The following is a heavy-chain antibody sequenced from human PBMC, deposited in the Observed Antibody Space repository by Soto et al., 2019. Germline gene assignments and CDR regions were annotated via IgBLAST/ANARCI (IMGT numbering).Heavy chain of an antibody. CDR2: VYYSGST. V-gene: IGHV4-59*08. J-gene: IGHJ4*02. D-gene: IGHD3-10*01. CDR3: ARARSASGSLYFDY. CDR1: GGSLTTYY. Sequence: SETLSLTCTVSGGSLTTYYWSWIRQAPGTGLEWIGFVYYSGSTKYNPSLESRVTLSVDTSNNQFSLRLSSLTAADTAVYYCARARSASGSLYFDYWGQGTLVTVSS.